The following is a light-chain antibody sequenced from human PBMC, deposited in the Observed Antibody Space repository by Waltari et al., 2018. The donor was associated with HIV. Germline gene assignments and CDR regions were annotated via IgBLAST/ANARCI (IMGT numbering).Light chain of an antibody. J-gene: IGKJ5*01. Sequence: EIVLTQSPDTLSLSSGERATLSCRASQGLSGNYLAWYHQKPGQSPRLLIYGASTRATGIPDRLSGSGSGTDFTLTITRLEPEDFGFYYCQQYGSSPTFGQGTRLEIK. CDR3: QQYGSSPT. CDR2: GAS. CDR1: QGLSGNY. V-gene: IGKV3-20*01.